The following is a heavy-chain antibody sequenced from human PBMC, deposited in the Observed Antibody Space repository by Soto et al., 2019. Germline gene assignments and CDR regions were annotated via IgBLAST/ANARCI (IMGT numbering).Heavy chain of an antibody. CDR1: GYTFTAYY. D-gene: IGHD5-12*01. V-gene: IGHV1-2*02. J-gene: IGHJ6*02. CDR3: ARQGSGSEYPQYFYYGMDV. Sequence: VELVQSGAEVEKPGAAVRISCKTSGYTFTAYYIHWVRQAPGQGLEWMGWINPNSGVANYAQKFQGRVTMSRDTSISTVYMELTKMRSEDTTIYYSARQGSGSEYPQYFYYGMDVWGQGTTAAASS. CDR2: INPNSGVA.